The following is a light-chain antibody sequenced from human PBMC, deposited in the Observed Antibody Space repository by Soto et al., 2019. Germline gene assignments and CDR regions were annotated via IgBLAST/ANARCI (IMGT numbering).Light chain of an antibody. CDR3: QQVNNYPIT. CDR1: QSISSW. J-gene: IGKJ5*01. CDR2: IAS. V-gene: IGKV1-5*01. Sequence: DIQMTQSPSTLSASVGDRVTITCRASQSISSWLAWYQQKPGKAPKLLMYIASTLQTGVPSRFTGSQSGTEFTLTITSLQPEDFATYYCQQVNNYPITFGQGTRLEIK.